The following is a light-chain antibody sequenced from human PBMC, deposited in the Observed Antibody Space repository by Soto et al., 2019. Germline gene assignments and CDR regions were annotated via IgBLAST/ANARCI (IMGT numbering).Light chain of an antibody. J-gene: IGKJ4*01. Sequence: EIVITQSPATLSVSPGERATLSCRASQSVSSNLAWYQQKPGQAPRLLIYGASTRATGIPARFSGSGSGTEFTLTISSLQSEDFAVYYCQQHISWTLTFGGGTKVDIK. V-gene: IGKV3-15*01. CDR1: QSVSSN. CDR3: QQHISWTLT. CDR2: GAS.